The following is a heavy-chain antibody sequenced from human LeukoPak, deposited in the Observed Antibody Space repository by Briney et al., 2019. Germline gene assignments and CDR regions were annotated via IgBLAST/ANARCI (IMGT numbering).Heavy chain of an antibody. CDR2: ISYDGSNK. CDR1: GFTFSSYG. CDR3: ANSVVVPAAIIN. D-gene: IGHD2-2*01. Sequence: GGSLRLSRAASGFTFSSYGMQWVRQAPGKGLEGVAVISYDGSNKYYADSVKRRFTISRDNSKNTLYLQMNSLRAEDTAVYYCANSVVVPAAIINWGQGTLVTVSS. J-gene: IGHJ4*02. V-gene: IGHV3-30*18.